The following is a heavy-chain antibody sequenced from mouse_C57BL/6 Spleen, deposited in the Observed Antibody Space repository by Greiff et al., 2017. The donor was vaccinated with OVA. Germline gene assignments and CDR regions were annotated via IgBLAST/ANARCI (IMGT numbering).Heavy chain of an antibody. D-gene: IGHD1-1*01. J-gene: IGHJ4*01. CDR2: IRNKANGYTT. CDR3: ARSSYYYGSPMDY. Sequence: EVQLVESGGGLVQPGGSLSLSCAASGFTFTDYYMSWVRQPPGKALEWLGFIRNKANGYTTEYSASVKGRFTISRDNSQSILYLQMNALRAEDSATYYCARSSYYYGSPMDYWGQGTSVTVSS. CDR1: GFTFTDYY. V-gene: IGHV7-3*01.